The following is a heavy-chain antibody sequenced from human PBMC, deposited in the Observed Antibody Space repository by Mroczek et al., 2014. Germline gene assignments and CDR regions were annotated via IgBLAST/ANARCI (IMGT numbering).Heavy chain of an antibody. V-gene: IGHV1-8*01. J-gene: IGHJ4*02. CDR1: GYTFTSYD. CDR2: MNPNSGNT. Sequence: QVQLVESGAEVKKPGASVKVSCKASGYTFTSYDINWVRQATGQGLEWMGWMNPNSGNTGYAQKFQGRVTMTRNTSISTAYMELSSLRSEDTAVYYCARGYFWSGYYPMYYFDYWGQGTLVTVSS. CDR3: ARGYFWSGYYPMYYFDY. D-gene: IGHD3-3*01.